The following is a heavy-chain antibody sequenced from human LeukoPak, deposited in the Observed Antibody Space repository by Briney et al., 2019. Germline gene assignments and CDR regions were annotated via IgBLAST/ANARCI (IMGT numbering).Heavy chain of an antibody. Sequence: GGSLRLSCAASGFTFSNYGIHWVRQAPGKGLEWVAFIRYNGSNKYYADSVKGRFTISRDNSKNLLYLQMNSLRVEDTAAYYCAKDLGGPGSWDPWGLDYWGQGTLVTVSS. J-gene: IGHJ4*02. CDR2: IRYNGSNK. CDR1: GFTFSNYG. D-gene: IGHD2-15*01. CDR3: AKDLGGPGSWDPWGLDY. V-gene: IGHV3-30*02.